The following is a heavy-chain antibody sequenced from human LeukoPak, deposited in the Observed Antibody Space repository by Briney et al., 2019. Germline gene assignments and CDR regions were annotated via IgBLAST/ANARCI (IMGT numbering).Heavy chain of an antibody. J-gene: IGHJ6*02. Sequence: PSETLSLTCAVYGGSFSGYYWSWIRQPPGKGLEWIGEINHSGSTNYNPSLKSRVTISVDTSKNQVSLKLSSVTAADTAVYYCARGGRSRLGGYSYGYGYYYGMDVWGQGTTVTVSS. D-gene: IGHD5-18*01. CDR1: GGSFSGYY. CDR2: INHSGST. CDR3: ARGGRSRLGGYSYGYGYYYGMDV. V-gene: IGHV4-34*01.